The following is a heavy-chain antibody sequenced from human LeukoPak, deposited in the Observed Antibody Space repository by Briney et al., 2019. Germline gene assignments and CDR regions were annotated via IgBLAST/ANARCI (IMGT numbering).Heavy chain of an antibody. CDR1: GGSMSSYY. CDR2: IYYTGST. CDR3: GRSGAAEGPTHNWFDP. V-gene: IGHV4-59*08. Sequence: PSETLSLTCTVSGGSMSSYYWSWIRQPPGKGLEWIGYIYYTGSTNYNPTLKSRVTISVDTSKNQFSLKLSSVTAADTAVYYCGRSGAAEGPTHNWFDPWSQGTLVTV. D-gene: IGHD6-13*01. J-gene: IGHJ5*02.